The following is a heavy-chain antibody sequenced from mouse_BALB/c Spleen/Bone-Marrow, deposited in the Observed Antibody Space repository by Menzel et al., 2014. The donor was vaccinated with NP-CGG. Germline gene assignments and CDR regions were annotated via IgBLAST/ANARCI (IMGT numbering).Heavy chain of an antibody. CDR2: IHYSGST. CDR3: AREDRCEAWFAY. CDR1: GYSITSGYS. Sequence: EVHLVESGPDLVKPSQSLSLTCTVTGYSITSGYSCHWIRQFPGNILEWMGYIHYSGSTDYNPSLKSRISITRDTSKNQFFLQLNSVTTEDTATYYCAREDRCEAWFAYWGQGTLVTVSA. J-gene: IGHJ3*01. V-gene: IGHV3-1*02. D-gene: IGHD2-14*01.